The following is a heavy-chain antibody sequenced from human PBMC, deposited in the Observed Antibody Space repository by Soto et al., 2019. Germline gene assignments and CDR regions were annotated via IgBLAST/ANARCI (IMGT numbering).Heavy chain of an antibody. J-gene: IGHJ5*02. CDR3: ENDTYRPVSDA. Sequence: GESLKISCAASGFTFSSYAMSWVRQAPGKGLEWVSAISGSGGSTYYADSVQGRFTISRDTSKSTLYLQMNSLRAEDTAGYYCENDTYRPVSDAWGQGTLVTVSP. CDR1: GFTFSSYA. V-gene: IGHV3-23*01. D-gene: IGHD3-16*01. CDR2: ISGSGGST.